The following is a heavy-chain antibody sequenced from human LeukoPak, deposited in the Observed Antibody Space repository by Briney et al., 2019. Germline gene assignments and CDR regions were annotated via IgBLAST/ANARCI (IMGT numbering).Heavy chain of an antibody. CDR1: GYSISTSYY. D-gene: IGHD1-26*01. CDR2: IYHSGNT. J-gene: IGHJ5*02. Sequence: PSETLSLTCTVSGYSISTSYYWGWIRQPPGKGLEWIGSIYHSGNTYYNPSLKSRVTISVDTSKNQFSLKLSSVTAADTAVYYCAREYSGSPGWFDPWGQGTLVTVSS. CDR3: AREYSGSPGWFDP. V-gene: IGHV4-38-2*02.